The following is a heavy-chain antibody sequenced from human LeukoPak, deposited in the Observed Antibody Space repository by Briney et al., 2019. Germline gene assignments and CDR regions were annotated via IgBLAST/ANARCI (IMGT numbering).Heavy chain of an antibody. Sequence: SVTVSCKASGGTFSSYAISWVRQAPGQGLEWMGGIIPIFGTGNYAQKFQGRVTITADESTSTAYMELRSLRSDDTAVYYCSAGATTYCGEGCYPSFFFYHGIDVWGQGTTVTVSS. CDR3: SAGATTYCGEGCYPSFFFYHGIDV. D-gene: IGHD2-21*02. CDR2: IIPIFGTG. CDR1: GGTFSSYA. V-gene: IGHV1-69*13. J-gene: IGHJ6*02.